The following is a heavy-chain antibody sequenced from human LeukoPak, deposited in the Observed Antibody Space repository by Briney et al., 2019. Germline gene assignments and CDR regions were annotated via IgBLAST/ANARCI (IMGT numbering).Heavy chain of an antibody. CDR2: INWNGGST. CDR3: ARETGDYYDSSGPYYFDY. D-gene: IGHD3-22*01. CDR1: GFTFDDYG. V-gene: IGHV3-20*04. J-gene: IGHJ4*02. Sequence: GGSLRLSCAASGFTFDDYGMSWVRQAPGKGLEWVSGINWNGGSTGYADSVKGRFTISRDNAKNSLYLQMNSLRAEDTALYYCARETGDYYDSSGPYYFDYWGQGTPVTVSS.